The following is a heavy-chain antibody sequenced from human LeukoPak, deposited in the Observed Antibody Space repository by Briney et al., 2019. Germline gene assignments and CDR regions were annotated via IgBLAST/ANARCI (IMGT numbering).Heavy chain of an antibody. CDR3: ARVGGTNFYYYGMDV. Sequence: PSETLSLTCTVSSGSISSGGYYWSWIRQHPGKGLEWIGYIYYSGSTYYNPSLKSRVTISVDTSKNQFSLKLSSVTVADTAVYYCARVGGTNFYYYGMDVWGQGTTVTVSS. D-gene: IGHD1-26*01. CDR1: SGSISSGGYY. V-gene: IGHV4-31*03. J-gene: IGHJ6*02. CDR2: IYYSGST.